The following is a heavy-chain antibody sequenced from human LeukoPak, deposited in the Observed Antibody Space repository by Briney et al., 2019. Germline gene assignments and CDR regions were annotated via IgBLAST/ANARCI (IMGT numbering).Heavy chain of an antibody. V-gene: IGHV3-23*01. Sequence: GGSLRLSCEASGFTFSNYAMSWVRQAEGQGLEWVATISDSGGSTYYADSVKGRFTISRDNAKNSLYLQMNSLRAEDTALYYCAKDLQTYYDFWSGYSYAFDIWGQGTMVTVSS. CDR1: GFTFSNYA. J-gene: IGHJ3*02. CDR3: AKDLQTYYDFWSGYSYAFDI. D-gene: IGHD3-3*01. CDR2: ISDSGGST.